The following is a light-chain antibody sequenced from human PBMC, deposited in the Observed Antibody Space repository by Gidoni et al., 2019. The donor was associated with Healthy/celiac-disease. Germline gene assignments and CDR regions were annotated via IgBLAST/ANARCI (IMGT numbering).Light chain of an antibody. Sequence: DIVMTQSPLSLPVTPGEPASISCRSSQSLLHSNGYNYLDWYLQKPGQSPQLLIYLGSNRASGVPDRFSGSGSGTDFTLKISRVEAEDVGVYYCMQALQTPYTXXXXTKXEIK. CDR3: MQALQTPYT. J-gene: IGKJ2*01. CDR2: LGS. V-gene: IGKV2-28*01. CDR1: QSLLHSNGYNY.